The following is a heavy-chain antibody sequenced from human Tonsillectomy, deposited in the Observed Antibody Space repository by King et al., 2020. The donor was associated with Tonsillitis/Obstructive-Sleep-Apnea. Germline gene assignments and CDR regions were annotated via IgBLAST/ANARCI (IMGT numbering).Heavy chain of an antibody. D-gene: IGHD3-22*01. CDR1: GGTFSSYA. V-gene: IGHV1-69*10. J-gene: IGHJ4*02. CDR2: IIPIVGVA. CDR3: ARGTYYDSSGYYHFDY. Sequence: MQLVQSGAEVKKPGSSVKVSCKAPGGTFSSYAVSWVRQAPGQGLEWMGGIIPIVGVANYAQNFQGRVTITADKSTSTAYMELSSLRSEDTAVYYCARGTYYDSSGYYHFDYWGQGTLVTVSS.